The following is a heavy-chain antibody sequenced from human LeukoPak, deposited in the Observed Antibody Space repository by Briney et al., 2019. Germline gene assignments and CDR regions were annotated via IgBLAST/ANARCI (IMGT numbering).Heavy chain of an antibody. CDR2: VYYSGST. J-gene: IGHJ6*02. CDR3: ARHGKYYDSSGYYYVYYGMDV. Sequence: PSETLSLTCTVSGGSISSYYWSWIRQPPGKGLEWIGYVYYSGSTNYNPSLKSRVTISVDTSKNQFSLKLSSVTAADTAVYYCARHGKYYDSSGYYYVYYGMDVWGQGTTVTVSS. V-gene: IGHV4-59*08. D-gene: IGHD3-22*01. CDR1: GGSISSYY.